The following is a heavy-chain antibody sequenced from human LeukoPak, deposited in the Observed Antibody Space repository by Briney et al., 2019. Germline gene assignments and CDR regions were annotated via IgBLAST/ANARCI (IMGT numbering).Heavy chain of an antibody. CDR1: GFTFSSYS. CDR3: ARVRIIAVAGTDYMDV. J-gene: IGHJ6*03. Sequence: GGSLRLSCAASGFTFSSYSMTWVRQTPGKGLQWVSYISSGSSTVYYADSVKGRFTISRDNSKNTLYLQMNSLRAEDTAVYYCARVRIIAVAGTDYMDVWGKGTTVTVSS. CDR2: ISSGSSTV. V-gene: IGHV3-48*01. D-gene: IGHD6-19*01.